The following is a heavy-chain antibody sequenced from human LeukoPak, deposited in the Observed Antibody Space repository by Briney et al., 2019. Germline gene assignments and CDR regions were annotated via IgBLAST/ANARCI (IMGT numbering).Heavy chain of an antibody. V-gene: IGHV1-24*01. CDR2: FDPEDGET. Sequence: ASVKVSCKVSGYTLTELSVHWVRQAPGKGLEWMGGFDPEDGETIYAQKFQGRVTMTEDTSTDTAYMELSSLRSEDTAVYYCATLYGSGGYFLNWGQGTLVTVSS. D-gene: IGHD3-10*01. CDR3: ATLYGSGGYFLN. J-gene: IGHJ4*02. CDR1: GYTLTELS.